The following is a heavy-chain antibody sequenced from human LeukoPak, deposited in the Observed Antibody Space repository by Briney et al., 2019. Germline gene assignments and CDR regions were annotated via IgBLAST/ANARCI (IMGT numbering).Heavy chain of an antibody. CDR1: GASISSYY. J-gene: IGHJ3*02. Sequence: SETLSLTCTVSGASISSYYWNWIRQPPGKGLEWIGYIYYSGNTNYNPSLKSRVTMSVDTSKNQFSLKVTSVTAADTAVYYCAGFRNFFSDIWGQGTMVTVPP. CDR3: AGFRNFFSDI. CDR2: IYYSGNT. V-gene: IGHV4-59*12.